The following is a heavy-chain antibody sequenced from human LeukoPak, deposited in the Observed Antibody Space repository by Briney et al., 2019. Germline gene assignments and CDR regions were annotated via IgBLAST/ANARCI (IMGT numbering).Heavy chain of an antibody. J-gene: IGHJ4*02. CDR1: GFTFSSYW. CDR2: IKQDGSEK. Sequence: PGGSLRLSCAASGFTFSSYWMSWVRQAPGKGLEWETNIKQDGSEKYYVDSVKGRFTISRDNAKNSLYLQMNSLRAEDTAVYYCARAHTAMVFTGGYFDYWGQGTLVTVSS. D-gene: IGHD5-18*01. CDR3: ARAHTAMVFTGGYFDY. V-gene: IGHV3-7*01.